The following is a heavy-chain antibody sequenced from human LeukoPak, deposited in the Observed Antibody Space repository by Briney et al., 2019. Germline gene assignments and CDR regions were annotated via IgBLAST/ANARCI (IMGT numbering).Heavy chain of an antibody. V-gene: IGHV1-8*01. J-gene: IGHJ4*02. D-gene: IGHD5-18*01. Sequence: ASVKVSCKASGYTFTSYDIHWVRQATGQGLEWMGWMNPNSGNTGYAQKFQGRVTMTRNTSISTAYMELSSLRSEDTAVYYCARTIQLWALFDYWGQGTLVTVSS. CDR2: MNPNSGNT. CDR1: GYTFTSYD. CDR3: ARTIQLWALFDY.